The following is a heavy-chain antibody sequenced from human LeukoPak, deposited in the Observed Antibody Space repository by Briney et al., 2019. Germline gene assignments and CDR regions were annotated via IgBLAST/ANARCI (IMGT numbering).Heavy chain of an antibody. V-gene: IGHV3-48*01. CDR3: AKGSHITGKTREAFDI. CDR1: GFTFNTYG. Sequence: GGSLRLSCAASGFTFNTYGMNWVRQAPGKGLEWISYISSDSTTTYYADSVKGRFITSRDNAKNSLFLQMNSLRAEDTAVYYCAKGSHITGKTREAFDIWCQGTMVTVSS. J-gene: IGHJ3*02. D-gene: IGHD1/OR15-1a*01. CDR2: ISSDSTTT.